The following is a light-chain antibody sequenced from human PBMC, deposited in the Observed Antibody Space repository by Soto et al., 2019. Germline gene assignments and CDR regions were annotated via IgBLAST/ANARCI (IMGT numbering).Light chain of an antibody. CDR3: SSYAGTNDFV. CDR2: EVN. Sequence: SALTQPPSASGSPGQSVTISCTGSSSDVGGYKYVSWYQQYLGRAPKLIIYEVNKRPSGVPDRFSGSKSGNTASLTVSGLQVEDEADYYCSSYAGTNDFVFGTGTKVTVL. V-gene: IGLV2-8*01. J-gene: IGLJ1*01. CDR1: SSDVGGYKY.